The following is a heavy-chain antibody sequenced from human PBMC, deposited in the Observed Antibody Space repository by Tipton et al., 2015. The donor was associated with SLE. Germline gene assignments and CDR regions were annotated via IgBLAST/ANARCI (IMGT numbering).Heavy chain of an antibody. CDR3: ARRDDYGDRRALDY. D-gene: IGHD4-17*01. J-gene: IGHJ4*02. Sequence: TLSLTCTVSGGSINAYYWTWIRQPPGKGLEYIGYVYPSGGSNYSPSLKSRVTISVDRSKNQFSLKLSSVTAADTAVYYCARRDDYGDRRALDYWGQGTLVTVSS. V-gene: IGHV4-59*12. CDR2: VYPSGGS. CDR1: GGSINAYY.